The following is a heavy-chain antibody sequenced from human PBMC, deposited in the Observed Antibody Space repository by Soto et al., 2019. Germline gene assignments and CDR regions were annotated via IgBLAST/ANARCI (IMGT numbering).Heavy chain of an antibody. CDR1: GGSISSYY. Sequence: SETLSLTCTVSGGSISSYYWSWIRQPPGKGLEWIGYIYYSGSTNYNPSLKSRVTISVDTSKNQFSLKLSSVTAADTAVYYCARVMITFGEDLPNYGMDVWGQGTTVT. D-gene: IGHD3-16*01. J-gene: IGHJ6*02. CDR2: IYYSGST. V-gene: IGHV4-59*01. CDR3: ARVMITFGEDLPNYGMDV.